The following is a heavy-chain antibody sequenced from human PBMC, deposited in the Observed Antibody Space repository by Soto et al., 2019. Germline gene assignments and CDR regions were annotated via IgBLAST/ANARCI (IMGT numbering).Heavy chain of an antibody. CDR1: GYTFTGYY. Sequence: ASVKVSCKASGYTFTGYYMHWVRQAPGQGLEWMGWINPNSGGTNYAQKFQGRVTMTRDTSISTAYMELSRLRSDDTAVYYCARDVPPFSGSVYYYGMDVWGQGTTVTVSS. V-gene: IGHV1-2*02. CDR2: INPNSGGT. CDR3: ARDVPPFSGSVYYYGMDV. D-gene: IGHD3-22*01. J-gene: IGHJ6*02.